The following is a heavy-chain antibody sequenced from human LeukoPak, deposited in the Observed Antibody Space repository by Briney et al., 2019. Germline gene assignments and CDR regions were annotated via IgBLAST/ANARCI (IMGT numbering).Heavy chain of an antibody. Sequence: GGSLRLSCAASGFTFSDYYMSWIRQAPGTGLEWVSYISGSSSYTIYADSVKGRFTISRDNAKNSLYLQMNSLRAEDTAVYYCARVTLYAESALDYWGQGTLVTVSS. CDR2: ISGSSSYT. V-gene: IGHV3-11*06. CDR3: ARVTLYAESALDY. J-gene: IGHJ4*02. D-gene: IGHD4-17*01. CDR1: GFTFSDYY.